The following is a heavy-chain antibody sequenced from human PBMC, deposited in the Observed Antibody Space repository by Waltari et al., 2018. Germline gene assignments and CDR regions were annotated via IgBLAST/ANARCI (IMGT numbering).Heavy chain of an antibody. Sequence: EVQLVESGGGLVKPGGSLRLYCAASGCTFSNGWMSWVSQAPEKGLEWVGQMNSKPAGGTTDYVAPVQGIFTITRDDSKHTLHLQMNSLKTEDTAVYYCTTPGRGWRRLWGQGTLVTVSS. J-gene: IGHJ4*02. V-gene: IGHV3-15*01. CDR3: TTPGRGWRRL. CDR1: GCTFSNGW. D-gene: IGHD5-12*01. CDR2: MNSKPAGGTT.